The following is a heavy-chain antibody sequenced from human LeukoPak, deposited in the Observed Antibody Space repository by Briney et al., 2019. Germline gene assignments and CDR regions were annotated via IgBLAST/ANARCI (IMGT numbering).Heavy chain of an antibody. CDR1: GFTFSTYS. J-gene: IGHJ4*02. V-gene: IGHV3-21*01. D-gene: IGHD2-8*02. CDR2: ISSSSSYI. Sequence: GGSLRLSCAASGFTFSTYSMNWVRQAPGKGLEWVSSISSSSSYIYYADSVKGRFTISRDNAKNSLYLQMNSLRAEDTAVYYCARARPEVWCPDFWGQGTLVTVSS. CDR3: ARARPEVWCPDF.